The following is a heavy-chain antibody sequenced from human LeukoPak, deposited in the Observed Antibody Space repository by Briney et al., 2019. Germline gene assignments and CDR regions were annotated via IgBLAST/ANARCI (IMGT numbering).Heavy chain of an antibody. CDR3: AKDDSHAFWSGYYRSFDY. Sequence: GGSLRLSCAASGFTFSSYAMSWVRQAPGKGLEWVSAISGSGGSTYYADSVKGRFTISRDNSKNTLYLRMNSLRAEDTAVYYCAKDDSHAFWSGYYRSFDYWGQGTLVTVSS. CDR1: GFTFSSYA. J-gene: IGHJ4*02. V-gene: IGHV3-23*01. CDR2: ISGSGGST. D-gene: IGHD3-3*01.